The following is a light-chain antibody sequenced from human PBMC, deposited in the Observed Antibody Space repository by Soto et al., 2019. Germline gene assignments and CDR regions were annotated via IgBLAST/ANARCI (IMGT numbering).Light chain of an antibody. Sequence: DIAMTQSPDSLAVSLGERATINCKSSQSVSYSSNNKNYLAWYQQKPGQPPKLLIYWASTRESGVPDRFSGSGSGTDFTLTISSLQAEDVAVYFCQQYFTTPWTFGQGTKVEIK. CDR3: QQYFTTPWT. V-gene: IGKV4-1*01. CDR1: QSVSYSSNNKNY. CDR2: WAS. J-gene: IGKJ1*01.